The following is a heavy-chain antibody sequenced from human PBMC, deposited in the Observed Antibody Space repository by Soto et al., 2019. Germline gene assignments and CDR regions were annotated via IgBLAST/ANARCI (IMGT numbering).Heavy chain of an antibody. CDR1: GYTFSNYA. D-gene: IGHD6-13*01. V-gene: IGHV1-69*13. CDR3: ARAMGQFSSSPLDV. CDR2: IIPMFGRP. Sequence: GASVKVSCKASGYTFSNYAINWVRQAPGQGLEFMGGIIPMFGRPFYEQKVQGRLTITADESSSTVYMDLSSLTSDDTAIFYCARAMGQFSSSPLDVWGQGTTVTVSS. J-gene: IGHJ6*02.